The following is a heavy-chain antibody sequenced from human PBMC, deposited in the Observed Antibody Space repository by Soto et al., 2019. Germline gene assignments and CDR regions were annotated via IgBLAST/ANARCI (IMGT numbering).Heavy chain of an antibody. CDR3: ARDSTAMVTTSFDY. CDR1: GGSFREYA. V-gene: IGHV1-69*13. Sequence: SVKVSCKVSGGSFREYAMSWVRQAPGQGLEWMGGIIPMFGTSSYAQKFQGRVTITADESTSTAYMELSSLTSGDTAVYYCARDSTAMVTTSFDYWGQGTLVTVSS. J-gene: IGHJ4*02. D-gene: IGHD5-18*01. CDR2: IIPMFGTS.